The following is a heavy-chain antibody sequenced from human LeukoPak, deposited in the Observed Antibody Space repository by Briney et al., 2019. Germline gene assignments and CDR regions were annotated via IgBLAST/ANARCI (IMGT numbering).Heavy chain of an antibody. V-gene: IGHV3-7*01. Sequence: GGSLRLFCVASGFIFTDHWMSWVRQAPGKGLDWVANIKEDESAKFYADSVRGRFTISRDNAKNSVYLEMNNLRVEDTAVHYCARAVDVADYWGRGTLVTVSS. CDR3: ARAVDVADY. D-gene: IGHD3-16*01. CDR2: IKEDESAK. CDR1: GFIFTDHW. J-gene: IGHJ4*02.